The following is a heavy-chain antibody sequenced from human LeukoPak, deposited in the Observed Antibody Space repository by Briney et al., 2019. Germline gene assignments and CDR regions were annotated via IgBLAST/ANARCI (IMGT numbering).Heavy chain of an antibody. CDR3: ARGPHYYDSSGPPHYYYYMDV. J-gene: IGHJ6*03. Sequence: PSETLSLTCTVSGGSISSYYWSWIRQPPGKGLEWIGYIYYSGSTNYSPSLKSRVTISVDTSKNQFSLKLSSVTAADTAVYYCARGPHYYDSSGPPHYYYYMDVWGKGTTATVSS. CDR2: IYYSGST. V-gene: IGHV4-59*01. CDR1: GGSISSYY. D-gene: IGHD3-22*01.